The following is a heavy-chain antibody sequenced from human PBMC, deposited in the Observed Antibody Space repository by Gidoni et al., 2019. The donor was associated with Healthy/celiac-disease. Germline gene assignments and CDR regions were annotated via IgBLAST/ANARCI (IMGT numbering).Heavy chain of an antibody. CDR2: ISWNSGSI. CDR3: AKSPRWELQRGYIDY. J-gene: IGHJ4*02. V-gene: IGHV3-9*01. Sequence: EVQLVESGGGLVQPGRSLRLSCAASGFTFDDYAMHWVRQAPGKGVEWVSGISWNSGSIGYADSVKGRFTISRDNAKNSLYLQMNSLRAEDTALYYCAKSPRWELQRGYIDYWGQGTLVTVSS. D-gene: IGHD1-26*01. CDR1: GFTFDDYA.